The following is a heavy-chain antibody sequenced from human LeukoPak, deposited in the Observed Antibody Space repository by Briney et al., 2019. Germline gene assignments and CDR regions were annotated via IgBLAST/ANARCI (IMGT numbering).Heavy chain of an antibody. CDR3: ARVRIVVVVAATPDLGNWFDP. V-gene: IGHV4-59*08. D-gene: IGHD2-15*01. Sequence: SETLSLTCTVSGGSISSYYWSWIRQPPGKGLEWIGCIYYSGSTNYNPSFKSRVTITVDTSKNQFSLKLGSVTAADTAVYYCARVRIVVVVAATPDLGNWFDPWGQGTLVTVSS. CDR2: IYYSGST. J-gene: IGHJ5*02. CDR1: GGSISSYY.